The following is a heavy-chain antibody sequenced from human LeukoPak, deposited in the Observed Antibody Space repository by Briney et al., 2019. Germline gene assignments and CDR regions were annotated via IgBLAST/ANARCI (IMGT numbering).Heavy chain of an antibody. CDR3: ARAEPSALLAFDI. CDR1: GGSFSGYY. D-gene: IGHD1-14*01. J-gene: IGHJ3*02. Sequence: SETLSLTCAVYGGSFSGYYWSWIRQPPGKGLEWIGEINHSGSTNYNPSLKSRVTISVDTSKNQFSLKLSSVTAADTAVYYCARAEPSALLAFDIWGQGTMVTVSS. CDR2: INHSGST. V-gene: IGHV4-34*01.